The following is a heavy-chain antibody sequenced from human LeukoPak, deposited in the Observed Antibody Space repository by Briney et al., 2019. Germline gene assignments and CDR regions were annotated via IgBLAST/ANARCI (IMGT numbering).Heavy chain of an antibody. V-gene: IGHV3-7*01. CDR3: ARVGRYDVFFYYFDY. CDR2: IKQDGSEK. CDR1: GFTFSSYW. J-gene: IGHJ4*02. Sequence: GGSLRLSCAGSGFTFSSYWMTWVRQAPGKGLEWVANIKQDGSEKYYVDSVKGRFTISRDNAKNSLYLQMNSLRAEDTAVYYCARVGRYDVFFYYFDYWGQGTLVTVSS. D-gene: IGHD3-9*01.